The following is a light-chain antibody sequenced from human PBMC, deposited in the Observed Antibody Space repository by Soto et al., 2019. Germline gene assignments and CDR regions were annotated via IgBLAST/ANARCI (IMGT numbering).Light chain of an antibody. CDR3: QSYDRSLSVV. CDR1: SSNIGAGFG. J-gene: IGLJ2*01. CDR2: GNN. V-gene: IGLV1-40*01. Sequence: QSVLTQAPSVSGAPGQRVTISCTGTSSNIGAGFGVHWYQQLPGTAPKLLIHGNNNRPSGVPDRFSGSKSGTSASLTIDGLQAEDEADYYCQSYDRSLSVVFGGGTQLTV.